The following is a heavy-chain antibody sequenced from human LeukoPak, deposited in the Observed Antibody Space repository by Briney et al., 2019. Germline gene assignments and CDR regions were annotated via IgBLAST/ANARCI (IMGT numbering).Heavy chain of an antibody. J-gene: IGHJ4*02. CDR2: ISSNGGST. V-gene: IGHV3-64D*09. D-gene: IGHD1-26*01. Sequence: GGSLRLSCSASGSTFSNSGMHWVRQAPGKGLECVSAISSNGGSTYYADSVKGRFTISRDNSKNTLYLQMSSLRAEDTAVYYCVKGRSGGSYGMWGQGTLLTVSS. CDR1: GSTFSNSG. CDR3: VKGRSGGSYGM.